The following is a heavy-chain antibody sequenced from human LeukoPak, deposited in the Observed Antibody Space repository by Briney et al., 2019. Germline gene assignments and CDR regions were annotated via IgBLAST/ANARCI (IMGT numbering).Heavy chain of an antibody. J-gene: IGHJ6*02. CDR2: ISYDGQNK. CDR1: GFMFSTYG. Sequence: GGSLRLSCAASGFMFSTYGMHWVRQTPGKGLEWVAVISYDGQNKYYGDSVRGRFTIARDNSKNTLHLQMNSLRREDTAMYYCAKDGLAGRFDSSVPGIYDGLDVWGQGTTVTVSS. CDR3: AKDGLAGRFDSSVPGIYDGLDV. V-gene: IGHV3-30*18. D-gene: IGHD6-19*01.